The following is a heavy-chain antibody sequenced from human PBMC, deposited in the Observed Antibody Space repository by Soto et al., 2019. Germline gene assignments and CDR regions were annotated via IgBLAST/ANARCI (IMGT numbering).Heavy chain of an antibody. J-gene: IGHJ2*01. D-gene: IGHD4-17*01. CDR3: VGGGGGFDYGDSYWYFDL. CDR2: IDYSGST. V-gene: IGHV4-31*03. CDR1: GGSISSGGYY. Sequence: QVQLQESGPGLVKPSQTLSLTCTVSGGSISSGGYYWSWIRQHPGKGLEWIGYIDYSGSTYYNPPPESRGNIYVDPAKNQFSRKLGSVAAAGTAVDYCVGGGGGFDYGDSYWYFDLWGRGTLVTVSS.